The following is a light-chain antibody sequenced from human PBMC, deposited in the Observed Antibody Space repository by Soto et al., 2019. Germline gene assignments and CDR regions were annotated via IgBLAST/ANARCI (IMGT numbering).Light chain of an antibody. CDR1: QSVNSD. V-gene: IGKV3-15*01. Sequence: LSQSPATVPASPGERVTLSCRASQSVNSDLAWYQQTPGQAPRPLIYDASTRAAGVPARFSGSGSGTEFTLTISSLQSEDFALYYCQQYSQWPLYTFGQGTIVDIK. J-gene: IGKJ2*01. CDR3: QQYSQWPLYT. CDR2: DAS.